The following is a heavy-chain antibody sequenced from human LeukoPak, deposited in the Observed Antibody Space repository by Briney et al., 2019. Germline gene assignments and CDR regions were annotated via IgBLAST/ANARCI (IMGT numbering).Heavy chain of an antibody. V-gene: IGHV3-23*01. J-gene: IGHJ4*02. CDR3: AKDYGPGIVGTMGAY. CDR1: GFVFSTYS. Sequence: GGSLRLSCSASGFVFSTYSMSWVRQAPGKGLEWISCIGGIYIETFYAESVQGRFTISRDNSKNTLYLHLNNLRAEDSAIYYCAKDYGPGIVGTMGAYWGQGTLVSVSS. D-gene: IGHD1-26*01. CDR2: IGGIYIET.